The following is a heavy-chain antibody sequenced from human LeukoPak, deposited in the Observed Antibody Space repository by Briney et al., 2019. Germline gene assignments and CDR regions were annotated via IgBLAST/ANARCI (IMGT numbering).Heavy chain of an antibody. Sequence: GGSLRLSCAASGFTFSSYSMNWVRQAPGKGLEWVSCISSSSSYVYYADSVKGRFTISRDNAKNSLYLQMNSLRAEDTAVYYCARAHNWKYGSFDFWGQGTLVTVSS. CDR1: GFTFSSYS. CDR2: ISSSSSYV. V-gene: IGHV3-21*01. J-gene: IGHJ4*02. CDR3: ARAHNWKYGSFDF. D-gene: IGHD1-7*01.